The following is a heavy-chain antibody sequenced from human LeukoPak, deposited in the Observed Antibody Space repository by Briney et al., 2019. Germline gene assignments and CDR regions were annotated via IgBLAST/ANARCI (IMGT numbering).Heavy chain of an antibody. CDR1: GFTFSSYA. J-gene: IGHJ4*02. V-gene: IGHV3-64*01. Sequence: GGSLRLSCAASGFTFSSYAMHWVRQAPGKGLEYVSAISSDGRRTYYANSVKGRFTISRDNSKNTLYLQMGGLRAEDMAVYYCARDGGVYCGGECSIDYWGQGTLV. CDR3: ARDGGVYCGGECSIDY. D-gene: IGHD2-21*01. CDR2: ISSDGRRT.